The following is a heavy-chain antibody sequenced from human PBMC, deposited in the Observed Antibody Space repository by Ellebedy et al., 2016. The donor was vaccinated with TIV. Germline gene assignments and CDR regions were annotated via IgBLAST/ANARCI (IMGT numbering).Heavy chain of an antibody. CDR1: GFTFGSYW. CDR2: INSDGSST. CDR3: ARDEEGGGGYFQH. J-gene: IGHJ1*01. V-gene: IGHV3-74*01. Sequence: GESLKISCAASGFTFGSYWMHWVRQAPGKGLVWVSRINSDGSSTSYADSVKGRFTIPRDNAKNTLYLQMNSLRAEDTAVYYCARDEEGGGGYFQHWGQGTLVTVSS. D-gene: IGHD1-26*01.